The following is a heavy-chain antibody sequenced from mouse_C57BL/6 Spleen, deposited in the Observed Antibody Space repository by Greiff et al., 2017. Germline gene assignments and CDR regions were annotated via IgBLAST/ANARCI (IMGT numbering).Heavy chain of an antibody. CDR1: GYTFTSYW. Sequence: QVQLQQPGAELVKPGASVKLSCKASGYTFTSYWMHWVKQRPGQGLEWIGMIHPNSGSTNYNEKFKSKATLTVDKSSSTAYMPLSSLTSADSAVSFCARVRTGVDCYFDVWGQGTTVTVSA. CDR3: ARVRTGVDCYFDV. V-gene: IGHV1-64*01. CDR2: IHPNSGST. J-gene: IGHJ1*01.